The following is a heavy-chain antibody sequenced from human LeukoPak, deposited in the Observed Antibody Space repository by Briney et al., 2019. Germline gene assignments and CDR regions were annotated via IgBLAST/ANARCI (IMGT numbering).Heavy chain of an antibody. Sequence: SETLSLTCTVSGGSISSGSYYWSWIRQPAGKGLECIGRIYTSGRASYNSSLKSRVTISLDTSKNQFSLNLSSVTAADTAVYYCARFTPQGYGWGGYNRFDPWGQGTLVTVSS. CDR2: IYTSGRA. CDR1: GGSISSGSYY. CDR3: ARFTPQGYGWGGYNRFDP. J-gene: IGHJ5*02. V-gene: IGHV4-61*02. D-gene: IGHD3-16*01.